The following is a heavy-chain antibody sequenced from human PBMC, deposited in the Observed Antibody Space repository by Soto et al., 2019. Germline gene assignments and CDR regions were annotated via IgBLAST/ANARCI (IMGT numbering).Heavy chain of an antibody. CDR1: GGSFSGYY. J-gene: IGHJ2*01. CDR2: ITHSGGT. Sequence: QVQLQQWGAGLLKPSETLSLTCAVYGGSFSGYYWSWIRQPPGKGLEWIGEITHSGGTNYNPSLKRRVTISVDTSKSQFSLKLSSVTAADTAVYYCARDVMANNRYHWYFDLWGRGTLVTVSS. V-gene: IGHV4-34*01. CDR3: ARDVMANNRYHWYFDL. D-gene: IGHD2-8*01.